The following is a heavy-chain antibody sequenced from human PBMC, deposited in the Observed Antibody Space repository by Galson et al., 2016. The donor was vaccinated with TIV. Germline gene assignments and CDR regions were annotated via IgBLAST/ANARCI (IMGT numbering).Heavy chain of an antibody. CDR1: GLSVSINY. J-gene: IGHJ6*02. CDR2: ISDGGNT. V-gene: IGHV3-66*02. D-gene: IGHD2-15*01. Sequence: SLRLSCAASGLSVSINYMTWVRQAPGKGLEWVSLISDGGNTYYPDSVKGRFTISRDNSKNTLYLQMNSLRVEDTAVYYCARDRVVDATYYYYYYGMDAWGQGTAVTVPS. CDR3: ARDRVVDATYYYYYYGMDA.